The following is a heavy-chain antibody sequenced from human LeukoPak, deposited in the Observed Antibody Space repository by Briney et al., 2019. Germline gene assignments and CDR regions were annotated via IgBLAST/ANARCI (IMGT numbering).Heavy chain of an antibody. Sequence: PSETLSLTCAVYGGSFSGYYWSWIRQPPGKGLEWIGEINHSGSTNYNPSLKSRVTISVDTSKNQFSLKLSSVTAADTAVYYCARSGYSYGYRYYYYYMDVWGKGTTVTISS. V-gene: IGHV4-34*01. CDR3: ARSGYSYGYRYYYYYMDV. CDR2: INHSGST. D-gene: IGHD5-18*01. CDR1: GGSFSGYY. J-gene: IGHJ6*03.